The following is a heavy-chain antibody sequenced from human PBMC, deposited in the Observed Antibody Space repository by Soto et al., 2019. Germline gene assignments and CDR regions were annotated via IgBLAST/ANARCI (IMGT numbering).Heavy chain of an antibody. Sequence: GGSLRLSCAASGFTFSSYGMHWVRQAPGKGLEWVAVIWYDGSNKYYADSVKGRFTISRDNSKNTLYLQMNSLRAEDTAVYYCARARSGIYFDYWGQGTLVTVSS. D-gene: IGHD2-15*01. CDR3: ARARSGIYFDY. J-gene: IGHJ4*02. CDR1: GFTFSSYG. CDR2: IWYDGSNK. V-gene: IGHV3-33*01.